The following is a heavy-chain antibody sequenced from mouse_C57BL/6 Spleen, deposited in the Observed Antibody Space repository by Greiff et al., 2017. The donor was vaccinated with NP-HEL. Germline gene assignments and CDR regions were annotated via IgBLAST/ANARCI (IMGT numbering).Heavy chain of an antibody. CDR3: ARGEIYDAMDY. Sequence: QVKLKESGPELVKPGASVKISCKASGYTFTDYYINWVKQRPGQGLEWIGWIYPGSGNTKYNEKFKGKATLTVDTSSSTAYMQLSSLTSEDSAVYFCARGEIYDAMDYWGQGTSVTVSS. D-gene: IGHD1-1*01. V-gene: IGHV1-84*01. J-gene: IGHJ4*01. CDR2: IYPGSGNT. CDR1: GYTFTDYY.